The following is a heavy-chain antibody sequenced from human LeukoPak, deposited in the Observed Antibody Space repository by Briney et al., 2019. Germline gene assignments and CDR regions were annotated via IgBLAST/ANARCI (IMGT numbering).Heavy chain of an antibody. J-gene: IGHJ6*02. CDR2: IYYSGST. V-gene: IGHV4-59*01. CDR1: GGSISSYY. Sequence: SETLSLTCTVSGGSISSYYWSWIRQPPGKGLEWIGYIYYSGSTNYNPSLKSRVTISVDTSKNQFSLKLSSVTAADTAVYYCARAPYSSGWADTYYYYGMDVWGQGTTATVSS. CDR3: ARAPYSSGWADTYYYYGMDV. D-gene: IGHD6-19*01.